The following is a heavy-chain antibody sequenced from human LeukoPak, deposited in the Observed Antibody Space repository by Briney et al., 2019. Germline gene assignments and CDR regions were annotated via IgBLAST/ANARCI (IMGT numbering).Heavy chain of an antibody. D-gene: IGHD2-15*01. CDR3: ARHELGGRSPYDY. V-gene: IGHV1-46*01. CDR1: GYTFTTYY. CDR2: INPSSGST. Sequence: ASVKVSCKTSGYTFTTYYMHWVRQAPGQGLEWMGVINPSSGSTTYAHKFQGRVTMTRDTSTSTVYMDLSSLRSEDTAVYYCARHELGGRSPYDYWGQGPLVTVSS. J-gene: IGHJ4*02.